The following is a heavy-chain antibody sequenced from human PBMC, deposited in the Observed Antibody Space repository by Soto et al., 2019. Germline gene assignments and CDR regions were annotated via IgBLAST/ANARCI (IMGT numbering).Heavy chain of an antibody. Sequence: EVQLLESGGGLVQPGGSLRLSCAASGFTFSSYAMSWVRQAPGKGLEWVSAFSGSGGSTDYADSVKGRFTLSRDNAKNTLDLQMYSLRADDTAVYYCAKYERCFDWLFLCWGQGTLVTVSS. J-gene: IGHJ4*01. CDR3: AKYERCFDWLFLC. D-gene: IGHD3-9*01. V-gene: IGHV3-23*01. CDR1: GFTFSSYA. CDR2: FSGSGGST.